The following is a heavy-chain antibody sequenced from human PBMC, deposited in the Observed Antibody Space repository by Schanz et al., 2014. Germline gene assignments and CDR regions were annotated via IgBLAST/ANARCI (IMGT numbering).Heavy chain of an antibody. CDR1: GFTFSTHA. CDR2: VSRSTPDI. J-gene: IGHJ5*02. Sequence: EVQLVESGGGVVQPGRSLRLSCAASGFTFSTHAMNWVRQAPGKGLEWVSYVSRSTPDIYYADSVKGRFTMSRDSSKNTLYLQMNSLKIEDTAVYYCATASSPVREAGAGSSFHLWGQGTLVTVSP. V-gene: IGHV3-21*03. D-gene: IGHD6-13*01. CDR3: ATASSPVREAGAGSSFHL.